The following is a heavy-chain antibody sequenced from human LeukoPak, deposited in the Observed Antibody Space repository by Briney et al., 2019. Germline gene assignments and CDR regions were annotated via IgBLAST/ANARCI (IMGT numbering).Heavy chain of an antibody. CDR3: GRVTMVRGVMFDY. V-gene: IGHV1-18*01. Sequence: GASVKVSCKASGYTFTSYGISWVRQAPGQGLEWMAWISAYNGNTNYAQKLQGRVTMTTDTSTSTACMELRSLRSDDTAVYYCGRVTMVRGVMFDYWGQGTLVTVSS. CDR2: ISAYNGNT. D-gene: IGHD3-10*01. CDR1: GYTFTSYG. J-gene: IGHJ4*02.